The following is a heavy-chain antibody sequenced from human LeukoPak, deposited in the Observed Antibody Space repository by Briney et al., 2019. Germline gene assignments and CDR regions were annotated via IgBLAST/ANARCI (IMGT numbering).Heavy chain of an antibody. CDR3: AKDLNWGSIYYFDY. Sequence: GGSLRLSCTASGFTFSSYSMNWVRQAPGKGLEWVSAISGSGGSTYYADSVKGRFTISRDNSKNTLYLQMNSLRAEDTAVYYCAKDLNWGSIYYFDYWGQGTLVTVSS. J-gene: IGHJ4*02. D-gene: IGHD7-27*01. CDR1: GFTFSSYS. CDR2: ISGSGGST. V-gene: IGHV3-23*01.